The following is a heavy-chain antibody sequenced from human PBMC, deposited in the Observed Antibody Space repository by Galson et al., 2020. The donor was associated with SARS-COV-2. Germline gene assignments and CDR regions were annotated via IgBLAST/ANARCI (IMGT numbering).Heavy chain of an antibody. Sequence: GGSLRLSCAASGFTFSSYGMHWVRQAPGKGLEWVAVIWYDGSNKYYADSVKGRFTISRDNSKNTLYLQMNSLRAEDTAVYYCASTQYCSSTSCPMGMDVWGKGTTVSVSS. CDR2: IWYDGSNK. J-gene: IGHJ6*04. V-gene: IGHV3-33*01. CDR3: ASTQYCSSTSCPMGMDV. CDR1: GFTFSSYG. D-gene: IGHD2-2*01.